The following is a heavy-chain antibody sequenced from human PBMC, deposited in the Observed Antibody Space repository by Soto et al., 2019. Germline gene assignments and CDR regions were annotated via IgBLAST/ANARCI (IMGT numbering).Heavy chain of an antibody. CDR3: ARDDALRETSGYFYLDY. J-gene: IGHJ4*02. CDR2: IIPLFDAV. CDR1: EGTFNNYA. V-gene: IGHV1-69*06. D-gene: IGHD3-22*01. Sequence: QVQLVQSGAEVKKPGSSVRVSCKTSEGTFNNYAISWVRQAPGQGLEWMGAIIPLFDAVKYAQKFQGRVTITADKSTSTAYMELHTLTSEDTAVYYCARDDALRETSGYFYLDYWGQGTPVTVTS.